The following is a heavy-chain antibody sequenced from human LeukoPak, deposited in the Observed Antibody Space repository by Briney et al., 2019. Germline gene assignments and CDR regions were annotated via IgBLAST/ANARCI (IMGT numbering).Heavy chain of an antibody. CDR2: IYYSGST. Sequence: SETLSLTCTVSGGSISSSSYYWGWIRQPPGKGLEWIGSIYYSGSTYYNPSLKSRVTISVDTSKNQFSLKLSSVTAADTAVYYCARVSGLGATSHYWGQGTLVTVSS. J-gene: IGHJ4*02. V-gene: IGHV4-39*07. CDR3: ARVSGLGATSHY. CDR1: GGSISSSSYY. D-gene: IGHD1-26*01.